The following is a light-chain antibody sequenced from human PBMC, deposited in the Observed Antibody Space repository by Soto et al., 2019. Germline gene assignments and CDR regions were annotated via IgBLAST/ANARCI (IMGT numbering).Light chain of an antibody. J-gene: IGLJ2*01. CDR1: DSNIGAGYD. CDR2: GNS. V-gene: IGLV1-40*01. Sequence: QSVLTQPPSVSGAPGQRVTISCTGSDSNIGAGYDVHWYQQLPGTAPKLLIYGNSNRPSGVPDRFSGSKSGTSASLAITGLQAEDEADYYCQSYDSSLSGHVVFGGGTKLTV. CDR3: QSYDSSLSGHVV.